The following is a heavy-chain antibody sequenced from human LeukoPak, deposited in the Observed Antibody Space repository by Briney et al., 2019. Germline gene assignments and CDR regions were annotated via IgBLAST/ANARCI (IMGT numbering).Heavy chain of an antibody. CDR3: ARASLWFGELSHHFDY. CDR1: GYTFTKYG. V-gene: IGHV1-18*01. Sequence: ASVKVSCKASGYTFTKYGISWVRQAPGQGLEWMGWISAYNGDTNYAQKLQGRVTMSIDTSTSTAYMDLRSLRSDDTAVYYCARASLWFGELSHHFDYWGQGTLVTVSS. D-gene: IGHD3-10*01. CDR2: ISAYNGDT. J-gene: IGHJ4*02.